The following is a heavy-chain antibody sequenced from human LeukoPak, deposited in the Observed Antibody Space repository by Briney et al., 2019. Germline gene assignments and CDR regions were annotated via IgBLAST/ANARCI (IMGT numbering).Heavy chain of an antibody. CDR2: ISAYNGNT. CDR3: ARDRGPLPHGGPEDY. Sequence: ASGKVSCKASGYTFTSYGISWVRQAPGQGLEWMGWISAYNGNTNYAQKLQGRVTMTTDTSTSTAYMELRSLRSDDTAVYYCARDRGPLPHGGPEDYWGQGTLVTVSS. D-gene: IGHD4-23*01. J-gene: IGHJ4*02. V-gene: IGHV1-18*01. CDR1: GYTFTSYG.